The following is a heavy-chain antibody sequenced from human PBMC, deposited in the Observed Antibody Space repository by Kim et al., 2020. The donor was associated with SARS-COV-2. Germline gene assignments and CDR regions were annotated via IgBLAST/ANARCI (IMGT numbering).Heavy chain of an antibody. V-gene: IGHV4-39*01. CDR3: AKHREGKNWCDP. Sequence: YCTPARAGRVTMSVDTSKNQFSLRLTSVTAADTAVYYCAKHREGKNWCDPWGQGTLVTVSS. J-gene: IGHJ5*02.